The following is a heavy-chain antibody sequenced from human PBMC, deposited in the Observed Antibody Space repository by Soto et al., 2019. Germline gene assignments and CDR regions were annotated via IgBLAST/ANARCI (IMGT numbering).Heavy chain of an antibody. CDR2: INSDGTRT. Sequence: EVQLVESGGGLVQPGGSLRLSCAASGFTFSSLWMHWVRQGPGKGLVWLSRINSDGTRTTYADSVKGRFTISRDNARNTVYLQMNSLTDEDTAVYYCARGAGGAYYNDYWGQGTLVTVSS. V-gene: IGHV3-74*01. D-gene: IGHD1-26*01. J-gene: IGHJ4*02. CDR1: GFTFSSLW. CDR3: ARGAGGAYYNDY.